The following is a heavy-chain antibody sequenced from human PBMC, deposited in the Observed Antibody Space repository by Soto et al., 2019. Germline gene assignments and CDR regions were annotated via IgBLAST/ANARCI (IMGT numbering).Heavy chain of an antibody. J-gene: IGHJ4*02. CDR1: GGSISNYY. CDR3: ASKTGYEVFDF. CDR2: IYYSGST. Sequence: PSDTLSLTCIVSGGSISNYYWSWIRQPPGKGLEWIGYIYYSGSTNYNPSLTSRVAVSLDTSKKQFFLMLTSVTAADTAVYYCASKTGYEVFDFWGQGTLVTVSS. D-gene: IGHD5-12*01. V-gene: IGHV4-59*12.